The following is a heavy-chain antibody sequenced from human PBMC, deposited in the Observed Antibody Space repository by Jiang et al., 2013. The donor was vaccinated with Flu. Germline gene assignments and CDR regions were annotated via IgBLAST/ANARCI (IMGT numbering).Heavy chain of an antibody. CDR3: ARESTGIAAGYYYYGIGRR. D-gene: IGHD6-13*01. Sequence: GAEVKKPGASVKVSCKASGYTFTSYYMHWVRQAPGQGLEWMGIINPSGGSTSYAQKFQGRVTMTRDTSTSTVYMELSSLRSEDTAVYYCARESTGIAAGYYYYGIGRRGAKGPRSPVSS. CDR1: GYTFTSYY. CDR2: INPSGGST. V-gene: IGHV1-46*01. J-gene: IGHJ6*03.